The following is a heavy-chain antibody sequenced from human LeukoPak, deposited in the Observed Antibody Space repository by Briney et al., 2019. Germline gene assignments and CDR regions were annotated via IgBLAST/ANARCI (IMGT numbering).Heavy chain of an antibody. V-gene: IGHV3-30*03. Sequence: PGGSLRLSCAASGFTFRSYGMHWVRQAPGKGLEWVALISYDGSNKHYADSVKGRFTISRDNSKNTLYLQMNSLRAEDTAVYYCARTNTAMVTLLYYYHMDVWGKGTTVTISS. D-gene: IGHD5-18*01. CDR2: ISYDGSNK. CDR1: GFTFRSYG. CDR3: ARTNTAMVTLLYYYHMDV. J-gene: IGHJ6*03.